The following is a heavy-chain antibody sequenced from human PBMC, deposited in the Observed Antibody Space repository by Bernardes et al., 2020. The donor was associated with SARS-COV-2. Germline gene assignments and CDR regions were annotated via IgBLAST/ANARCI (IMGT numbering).Heavy chain of an antibody. J-gene: IGHJ1*01. CDR2: ISYEGSRK. D-gene: IGHD3-9*01. V-gene: IGHV3-30*18. CDR1: GFSFNNYG. CDR3: VKRRAIFELWAGSLDF. Sequence: GGSLRLYCAASGFSFNNYGMHWVRQAPGKGLEGVAFISYEGSRKYYLDSLKGRFTVSRDYSKDTLYLQMNSLREDDTAVYYCVKRRAIFELWAGSLDFWGLGTLVIVSS.